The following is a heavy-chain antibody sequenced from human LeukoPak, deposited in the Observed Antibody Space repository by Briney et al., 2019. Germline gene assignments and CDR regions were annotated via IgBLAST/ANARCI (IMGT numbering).Heavy chain of an antibody. J-gene: IGHJ5*02. CDR2: MNPNSGNT. V-gene: IGHV1-8*03. CDR3: ARGGDPQLGNNWFDP. CDR1: GYSFTSYD. D-gene: IGHD3-10*01. Sequence: ASVKVSCKASGYSFTSYDINWVREATGQGLEWMVWMNPNSGNTGYAQKFQGRVTITRNTSISTAYMELSSLRSEDTAVYYCARGGDPQLGNNWFDPWGQGTLVTVSS.